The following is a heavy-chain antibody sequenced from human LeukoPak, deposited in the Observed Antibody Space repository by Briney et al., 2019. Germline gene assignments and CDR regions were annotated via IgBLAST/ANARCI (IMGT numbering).Heavy chain of an antibody. CDR2: IYYSGST. J-gene: IGHJ4*02. V-gene: IGHV4-59*08. D-gene: IGHD6-19*01. Sequence: SETLSLTCTVSGGSISSYYWSLVRQPPGKGLEWIGYIYYSGSTNYNPSLKSRVTISVDTSKNQFSLKLSSVTAADTAVYYCARRTYSSGWYVDYWGQGTLVTVSS. CDR3: ARRTYSSGWYVDY. CDR1: GGSISSYY.